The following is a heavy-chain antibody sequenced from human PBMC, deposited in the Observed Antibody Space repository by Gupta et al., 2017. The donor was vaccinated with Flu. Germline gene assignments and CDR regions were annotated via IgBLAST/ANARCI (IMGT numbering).Heavy chain of an antibody. V-gene: IGHV4-61*01. CDR2: IYYSGST. J-gene: IGHJ4*02. CDR1: GDSVNSGSYY. D-gene: IGHD2-15*01. Sequence: QVQLQESGPGLVKPSETLSLTCTVSGDSVNSGSYYWSWIRQPPGKGLEWIGYIYYSGSTNYNPPLKSPFTISIDTSKNQFSLKLSSVTAADTAVYYCAGYCVSGSCYRNFDYWGQGTLVTVSS. CDR3: AGYCVSGSCYRNFDY.